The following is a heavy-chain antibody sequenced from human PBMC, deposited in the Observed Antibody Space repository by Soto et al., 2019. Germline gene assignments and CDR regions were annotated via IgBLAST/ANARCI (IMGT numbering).Heavy chain of an antibody. CDR1: GFTFSDHI. V-gene: IGHV3-72*01. D-gene: IGHD1-1*01. J-gene: IGHJ4*02. CDR2: SRNKANSYTT. Sequence: EVQLVESGGGLVQPGGSLRLSCATSGFTFSDHIMDWVRQAPGKGLEWVGRSRNKANSYTTEYAASVKSRFTVSRDDSTNSLYLQMSSLKTEDTAVYYCTRTPAGYHFDYWGQGTLVTVSS. CDR3: TRTPAGYHFDY.